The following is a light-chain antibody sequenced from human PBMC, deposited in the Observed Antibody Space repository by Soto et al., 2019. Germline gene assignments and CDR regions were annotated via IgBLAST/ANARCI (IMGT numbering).Light chain of an antibody. CDR2: GAS. J-gene: IGKJ5*01. CDR1: QNLSRYF. Sequence: EVVFTQSPGTLSFSARQSSSLSFSSSQNLSRYFLAWYQHKPGQAPRLLISGASRRATGIPDRFSGAGSGTDFTLTISRLEPEDFALYYCQQHDILPITFGQGTRLEIK. V-gene: IGKV3-20*01. CDR3: QQHDILPIT.